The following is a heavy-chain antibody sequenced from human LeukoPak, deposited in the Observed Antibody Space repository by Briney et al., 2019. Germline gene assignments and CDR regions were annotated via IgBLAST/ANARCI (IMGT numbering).Heavy chain of an antibody. V-gene: IGHV4-59*12. CDR3: ARDRGGYTYSHDY. CDR1: GGSISSYY. J-gene: IGHJ4*02. D-gene: IGHD5-18*01. CDR2: IYYSGST. Sequence: SETLSLTCTVSGGSISSYYWSWIRQPPGKGLEWIGYIYYSGSTNYNPSLKSRVTISVDTSKNQLSLKLNFVTAADTAVYYCARDRGGYTYSHDYWGQGTLVTVSS.